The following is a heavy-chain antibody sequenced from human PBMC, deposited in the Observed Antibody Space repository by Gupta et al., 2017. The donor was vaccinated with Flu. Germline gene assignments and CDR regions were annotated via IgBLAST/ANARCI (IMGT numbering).Heavy chain of an antibody. CDR1: GGSISSYY. J-gene: IGHJ3*02. Sequence: QVQLQESGPGLVKPSETLSLTCTVSGGSISSYYWSWIRQPPGKGLEWIGYIYYSGSTNYNPSLKSRVTISVDTSKNQFSLKLSSVTAADTAVYYCARGAEDSSGYYYPNGGAFDIWGQGTMVTVSS. D-gene: IGHD3-22*01. CDR3: ARGAEDSSGYYYPNGGAFDI. V-gene: IGHV4-59*01. CDR2: IYYSGST.